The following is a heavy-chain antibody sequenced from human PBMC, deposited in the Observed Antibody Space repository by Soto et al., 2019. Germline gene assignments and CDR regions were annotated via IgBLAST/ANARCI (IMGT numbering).Heavy chain of an antibody. CDR2: INPSGGST. V-gene: IGHV1-46*01. Sequence: ASVKVSCKASGYTFTTHYMHWVRQAPGQGLEWMGIINPSGGSTNYAQKFQGRVTMTGDTSTSTVYMELSSLTTDDTAVYYCARVIVPTTVTTSNWFDPWGQGTLVTVSS. CDR3: ARVIVPTTVTTSNWFDP. D-gene: IGHD4-17*01. J-gene: IGHJ5*02. CDR1: GYTFTTHY.